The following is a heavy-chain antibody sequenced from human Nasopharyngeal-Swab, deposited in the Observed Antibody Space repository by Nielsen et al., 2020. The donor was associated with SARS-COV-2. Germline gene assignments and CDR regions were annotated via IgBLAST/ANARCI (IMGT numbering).Heavy chain of an antibody. CDR2: ISWNSGYI. CDR1: GFPFDDYA. D-gene: IGHD6-13*01. J-gene: IGHJ4*02. CDR3: AKEHSSTWNYLDY. Sequence: SLKISCAASGFPFDDYAMHWVRQAPGKGLEWVSGISWNSGYIVYADSVKGRFTISRDNAKNSLYLQTNSLRAEDMALYYCAKEHSSTWNYLDYWGQGTLVTVSS. V-gene: IGHV3-9*03.